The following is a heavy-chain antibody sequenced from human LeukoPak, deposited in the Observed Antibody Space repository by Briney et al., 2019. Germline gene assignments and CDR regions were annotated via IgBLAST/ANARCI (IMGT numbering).Heavy chain of an antibody. J-gene: IGHJ3*02. V-gene: IGHV3-21*01. D-gene: IGHD4-23*01. CDR3: ARDKTTVVTPDAFDI. CDR1: GFTFSSYS. Sequence: GGSLRLSCAASGFTFSSYSMNWVRQAPGKGLEWVSSISSSSSYIYYADSVKGRFTISRDNAKNSLYLQMNSLRAEDTAVYYCARDKTTVVTPDAFDIWGQGTTVTVSS. CDR2: ISSSSSYI.